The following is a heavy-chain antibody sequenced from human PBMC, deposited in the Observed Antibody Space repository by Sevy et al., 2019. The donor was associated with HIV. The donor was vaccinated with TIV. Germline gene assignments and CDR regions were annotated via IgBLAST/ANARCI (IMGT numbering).Heavy chain of an antibody. CDR2: IRSKANSYAT. D-gene: IGHD3-16*02. J-gene: IGHJ3*02. Sequence: GGSLRLSCAASGFTFSGSAMHWVRQASGKGLEWVGRIRSKANSYATAYAASVKGRFTISRDDSKNTAYLQMNSLKTEDTAVYYCTSHGLKGGVIVSDAFDIWGQGTMVTVSS. V-gene: IGHV3-73*01. CDR1: GFTFSGSA. CDR3: TSHGLKGGVIVSDAFDI.